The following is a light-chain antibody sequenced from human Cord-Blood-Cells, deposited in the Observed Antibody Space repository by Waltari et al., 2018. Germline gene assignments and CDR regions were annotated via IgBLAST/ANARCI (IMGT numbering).Light chain of an antibody. V-gene: IGKV1-39*01. CDR2: AAS. CDR3: QQSYSTPFT. J-gene: IGKJ3*01. CDR1: QSISSS. Sequence: DIQMTQSPSSLSASVGDRVTITCRASQSISSSLNWYQQKPGKAPKLLIYAASSLQSGVPSRFSGSGSGTDFTLTISILKPEDFATYYCQQSYSTPFTFGPGTKVDIK.